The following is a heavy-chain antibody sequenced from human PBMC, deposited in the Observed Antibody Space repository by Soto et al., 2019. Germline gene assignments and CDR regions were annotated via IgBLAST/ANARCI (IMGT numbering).Heavy chain of an antibody. Sequence: QVQLVQSGAEVKKPGSSVKVSCKASGGTFSSYAISWVRQAPGQGLEWMGGIIPIFGTANYAQKFQGRATIAATATTSTAYMELSSLRSEDTAVYSCARDAGGDYDSSGYYDDAFDIWGQGTMVTVSS. CDR3: ARDAGGDYDSSGYYDDAFDI. CDR2: IIPIFGTA. D-gene: IGHD3-22*01. V-gene: IGHV1-69*12. J-gene: IGHJ3*02. CDR1: GGTFSSYA.